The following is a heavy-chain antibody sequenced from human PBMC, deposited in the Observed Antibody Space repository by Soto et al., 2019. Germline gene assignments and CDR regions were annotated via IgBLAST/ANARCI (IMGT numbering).Heavy chain of an antibody. CDR1: GFTFSSYS. V-gene: IGHV3-21*01. CDR3: ARGGLDYGDYINYYYYGMDV. CDR2: ISSSSSYI. D-gene: IGHD4-17*01. Sequence: EVQLMESGGGLVKPGGSLRLSCAASGFTFSSYSMNWVRQAPGKGLEWVSSISSSSSYIYYADSVKGRFTISRDNAKNSLYLQMNSLRAEDTAVYYCARGGLDYGDYINYYYYGMDVWGQGTTVTVSS. J-gene: IGHJ6*02.